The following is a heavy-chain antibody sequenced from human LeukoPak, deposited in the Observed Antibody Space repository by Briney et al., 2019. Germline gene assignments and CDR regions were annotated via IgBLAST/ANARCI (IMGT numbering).Heavy chain of an antibody. CDR2: INPSGGST. V-gene: IGHV1-46*01. CDR1: GYTFTSYY. D-gene: IGHD6-6*01. CDR3: ARERSSIAAQWYYFDY. Sequence: GASVEVSCKASGYTFTSYYMHWVRQAPGQGLEWMGIINPSGGSTSYAQKFQGRVTMTRDTSTSTVYMELSSLRSEDTAVYYCARERSSIAAQWYYFDYWGQGTLVTVSS. J-gene: IGHJ4*02.